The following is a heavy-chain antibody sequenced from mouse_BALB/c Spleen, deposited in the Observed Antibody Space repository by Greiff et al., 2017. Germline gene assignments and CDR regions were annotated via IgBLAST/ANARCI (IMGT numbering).Heavy chain of an antibody. CDR2: ISSGGSYT. CDR3: ARDRGYYFDY. V-gene: IGHV5-9-4*01. D-gene: IGHD3-1*01. Sequence: EVQRVESGGGLVKPGGSLKLSCAASGFTFSSYAMSWVRQSPEKRLEWVAEISSGGSYTYYPDTVTGRFTISRDNAKNTLYLEMSSLRSEDTAMYYCARDRGYYFDYWGQGTTLTVSS. CDR1: GFTFSSYA. J-gene: IGHJ2*01.